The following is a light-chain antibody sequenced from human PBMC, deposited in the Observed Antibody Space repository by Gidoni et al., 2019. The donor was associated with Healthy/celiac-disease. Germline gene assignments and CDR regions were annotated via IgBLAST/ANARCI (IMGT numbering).Light chain of an antibody. J-gene: IGKJ5*01. CDR3: QQYNSYSHDTIT. CDR2: KAS. Sequence: DIQMTQSPSTLSASVGDRVTITCRASQSISSWLAWYQLKPGKAPKLLIYKASSLESGVPSRFSGSGSGTEFTLTIISLQPDDFATYYCQQYNSYSHDTITFGQGTRLEIK. CDR1: QSISSW. V-gene: IGKV1-5*03.